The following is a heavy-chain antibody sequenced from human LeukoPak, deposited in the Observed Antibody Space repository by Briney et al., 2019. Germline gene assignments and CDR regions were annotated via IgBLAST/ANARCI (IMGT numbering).Heavy chain of an antibody. V-gene: IGHV5-10-1*01. D-gene: IGHD6-13*01. Sequence: GESLRISCKGSGYSFTSYWISWVRQVPGKGLEWMGRIDPSDSYTNYSPSFQGHVTISADKSITTAYLQWSSLKASDTAMYYCARHIGAAGTGLLGGIDYWGQGTLVTVSS. J-gene: IGHJ4*02. CDR1: GYSFTSYW. CDR2: IDPSDSYT. CDR3: ARHIGAAGTGLLGGIDY.